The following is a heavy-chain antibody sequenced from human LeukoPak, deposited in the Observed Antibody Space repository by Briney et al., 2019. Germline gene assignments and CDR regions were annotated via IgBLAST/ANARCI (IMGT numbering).Heavy chain of an antibody. V-gene: IGHV3-23*01. J-gene: IGHJ4*02. CDR2: ISARSTST. CDR1: GFTFSNYA. D-gene: IGHD6-19*01. Sequence: GGSLRLSCTASGFTFSNYAMKWVRQAPGKGLEWGSSISARSTSTYYADSVKGRCTISRDNSKNTLYLHLSRLRAEDTALYFCAKVSLAGYNSGAHFDYWGQGTLVTVSS. CDR3: AKVSLAGYNSGAHFDY.